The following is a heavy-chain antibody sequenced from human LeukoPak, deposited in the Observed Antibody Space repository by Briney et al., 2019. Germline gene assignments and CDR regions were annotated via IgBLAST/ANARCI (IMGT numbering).Heavy chain of an antibody. CDR3: ARLYDFWSGYFLYYFDY. J-gene: IGHJ4*02. CDR1: GYTFTSYG. CDR2: ISAYNGNT. V-gene: IGHV1-18*04. D-gene: IGHD3-3*01. Sequence: WASVKVSCKASGYTFTSYGISWVRQAPGQGLEWMGWISAYNGNTNYAQKLQGRVTMTTDTSTSTAYMELRSLRSDDTAVYYCARLYDFWSGYFLYYFDYWGQGTLVTVSS.